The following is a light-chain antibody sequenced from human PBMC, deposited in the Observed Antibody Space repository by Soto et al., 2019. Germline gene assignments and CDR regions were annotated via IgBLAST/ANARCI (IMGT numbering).Light chain of an antibody. J-gene: IGKJ5*01. CDR3: QQYGSSPIT. CDR1: QSISSNY. CDR2: GAS. V-gene: IGKV3-20*01. Sequence: EIVLTQSPGTLSLSPGERATLSCRASQSISSNYLAWYQQKPGQAPRLLIYGASSRATGIPDRFSGSGSGTDFTLTISTLEPEDFAVYYCQQYGSSPITFGQGTRLEIK.